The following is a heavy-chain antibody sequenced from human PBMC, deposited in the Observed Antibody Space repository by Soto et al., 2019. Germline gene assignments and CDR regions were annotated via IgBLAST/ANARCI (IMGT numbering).Heavy chain of an antibody. V-gene: IGHV1-69*13. J-gene: IGHJ6*02. CDR2: IIPIFGTA. CDR1: GGTFGSYA. D-gene: IGHD6-25*01. CDR3: ARGDGSPTSRYGMDV. Sequence: GASVKVSCKASGGTFGSYAISWVRQAPGQGLEWMGGIIPIFGTANYAQKSQGRVTITADESTSTAYMELSSLRSEDTAVYYCARGDGSPTSRYGMDVWGQGTTVTVSS.